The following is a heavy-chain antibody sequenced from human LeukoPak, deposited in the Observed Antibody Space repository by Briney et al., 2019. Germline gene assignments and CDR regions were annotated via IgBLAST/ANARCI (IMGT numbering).Heavy chain of an antibody. D-gene: IGHD2-8*01. CDR2: IKEDGSDK. Sequence: GGSLRLSCAASGFTFSNYWMSWVRQAPGKGLEWVANIKEDGSDKYYVDSVKGRFIISRDNVKNSLYLQMNSLRVEDTAVYYCARVKISAFMVSYYFDYWGQGTLVTVSS. CDR1: GFTFSNYW. CDR3: ARVKISAFMVSYYFDY. V-gene: IGHV3-7*03. J-gene: IGHJ4*02.